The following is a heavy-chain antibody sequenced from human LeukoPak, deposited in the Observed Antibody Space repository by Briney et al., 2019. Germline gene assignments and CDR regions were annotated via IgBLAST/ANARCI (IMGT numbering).Heavy chain of an antibody. J-gene: IGHJ5*02. Sequence: SETLSLTCTVSGGSISSYYWSWIRQPPGKGLEWIGYIYYSGSTNYNPSLKSRVTISVDTSKNQFSLKLSSVTAADTAVYYCAVNDYVGWLDPWGQGTLVTVSS. V-gene: IGHV4-59*01. CDR1: GGSISSYY. CDR2: IYYSGST. CDR3: AVNDYVGWLDP. D-gene: IGHD4-17*01.